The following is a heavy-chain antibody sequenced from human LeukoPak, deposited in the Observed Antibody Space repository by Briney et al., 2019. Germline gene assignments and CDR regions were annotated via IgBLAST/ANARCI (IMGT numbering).Heavy chain of an antibody. V-gene: IGHV1-18*01. D-gene: IGHD5-18*01. CDR3: ARDLGLDTTMIFFDF. Sequence: ASVKVSCKASGGTFSSYAISWVRQAPGQGPEWMGWISAYNGNTNYIQKFQGRVTMTTDTSTNTAYMELRSLTSDDTAVYYCARDLGLDTTMIFFDFWGQGTLVTVSS. J-gene: IGHJ4*02. CDR2: ISAYNGNT. CDR1: GGTFSSYA.